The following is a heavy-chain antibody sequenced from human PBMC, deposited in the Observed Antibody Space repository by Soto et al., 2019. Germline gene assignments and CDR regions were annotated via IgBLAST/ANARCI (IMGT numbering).Heavy chain of an antibody. Sequence: QVQLVESGGGVAQPGRSLRLSCAASGFTFSSYAMHWVRQAPGKGLEWVALISYDGSNKFYADSVKGRFTISRDNSKKTVYLEMSSLRTEDTAVYYFARVWAAAEYNFFDPWGQGTLVTVSS. CDR2: ISYDGSNK. CDR3: ARVWAAAEYNFFDP. D-gene: IGHD6-13*01. V-gene: IGHV3-30-3*01. CDR1: GFTFSSYA. J-gene: IGHJ5*02.